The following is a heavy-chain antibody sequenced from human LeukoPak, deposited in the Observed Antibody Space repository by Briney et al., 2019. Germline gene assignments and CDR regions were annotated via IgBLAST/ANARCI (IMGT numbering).Heavy chain of an antibody. CDR1: GGSITSSSYY. Sequence: SETLSLTCTVSGGSITSSSYYWGWIRQPPGKGLEWIGSIYFSGSTYHNPSLKSRVTISVDTPKNQLSLKLSSVTAADTAVYYCARGLDYGDYVPYYYYMDVWGKGTTVTISS. CDR3: ARGLDYGDYVPYYYYMDV. J-gene: IGHJ6*03. CDR2: IYFSGST. D-gene: IGHD4-17*01. V-gene: IGHV4-39*07.